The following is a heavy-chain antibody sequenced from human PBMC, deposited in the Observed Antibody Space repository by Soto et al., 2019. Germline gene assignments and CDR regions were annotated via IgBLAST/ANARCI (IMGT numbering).Heavy chain of an antibody. J-gene: IGHJ4*02. CDR2: IYYSGST. D-gene: IGHD4-4*01. CDR3: ARHSNRNYDLYYFDY. V-gene: IGHV4-61*05. Sequence: PSVTPSLTCTVSGGSISTITCYWSRIRQPLGKGLEWIGFIYYSGSTKYKPSLKSRVTISVDTSKNQSSLKVNSATAADTAVYYCARHSNRNYDLYYFDYWGLGALVTVSS. CDR1: GGSISTITCY.